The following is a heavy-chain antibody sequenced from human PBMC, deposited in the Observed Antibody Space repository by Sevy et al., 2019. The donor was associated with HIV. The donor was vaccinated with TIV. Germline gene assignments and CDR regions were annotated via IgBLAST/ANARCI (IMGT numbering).Heavy chain of an antibody. CDR3: ARDCSSSTCLWGMDV. V-gene: IGHV3-7*03. Sequence: RLSYAASGFTFSNYWMSWVRQAPGKGLEWVANIKRDGSEKYYVASVKGRFTISRDNAKNSLYLQMNSLRAEDTAVYYCARDCSSSTCLWGMDVWGQGTTVTVSS. CDR1: GFTFSNYW. D-gene: IGHD2-2*01. CDR2: IKRDGSEK. J-gene: IGHJ6*02.